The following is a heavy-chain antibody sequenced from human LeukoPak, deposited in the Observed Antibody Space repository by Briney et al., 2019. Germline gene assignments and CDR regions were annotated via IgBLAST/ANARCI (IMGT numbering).Heavy chain of an antibody. V-gene: IGHV3-20*04. Sequence: GGPLRLSCAASGFTFDDYGMSWVRQAPGKGLEWVSGINWNGGSTGYADSVKGRFTISRDNAKNSLCLQMNSLRAEDTAVYYCARSSPGNYGDYQFDYWGQGTLVTVSS. CDR2: INWNGGST. CDR1: GFTFDDYG. CDR3: ARSSPGNYGDYQFDY. J-gene: IGHJ4*02. D-gene: IGHD4-17*01.